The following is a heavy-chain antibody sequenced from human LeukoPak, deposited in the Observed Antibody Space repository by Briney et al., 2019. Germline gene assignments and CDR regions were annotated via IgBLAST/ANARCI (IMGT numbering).Heavy chain of an antibody. CDR3: AREGSGSYQVGY. V-gene: IGHV1-69*13. Sequence: SVKVSCKASGGTFSSYAISWVRQAPGQGLEWMGGIIPIFGTANYAQKFQGRVTITADESTSTAYMELSSLRSEDTAVYYCAREGSGSYQVGYWGQGTLVTVSS. CDR1: GGTFSSYA. D-gene: IGHD1-26*01. CDR2: IIPIFGTA. J-gene: IGHJ4*02.